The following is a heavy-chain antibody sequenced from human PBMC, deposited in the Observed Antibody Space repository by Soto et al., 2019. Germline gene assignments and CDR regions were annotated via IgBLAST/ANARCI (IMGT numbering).Heavy chain of an antibody. CDR1: GGSISSGDYY. CDR3: AREDTVAGRQRFVDY. CDR2: IYYSGST. D-gene: IGHD6-19*01. Sequence: QVQLQESGPGLVKPSQTLSLICTVSGGSISSGDYYWSWIRQPPGKGLEWIAYIYYSGSTYYNPSLKCRFSISADTSKNQFSLKLSSVTAADTAVYYCAREDTVAGRQRFVDYWGQGTLVTVSS. J-gene: IGHJ4*02. V-gene: IGHV4-30-4*01.